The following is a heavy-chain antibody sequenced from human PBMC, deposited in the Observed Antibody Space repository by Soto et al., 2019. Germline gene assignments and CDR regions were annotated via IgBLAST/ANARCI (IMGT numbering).Heavy chain of an antibody. V-gene: IGHV1-18*01. CDR1: GYTFASSA. Sequence: QVQLVQSGAEVKKPGASVKVSCKASGYTFASSAISWMRQAPGQGLEWMGWISAYNGNTNYAQKLQGRVNMTTDTSTSKAYMELRSLRSDDSAVYYCARDSPPPDDWGQGTLVTVSS. CDR2: ISAYNGNT. J-gene: IGHJ4*02. CDR3: ARDSPPPDD.